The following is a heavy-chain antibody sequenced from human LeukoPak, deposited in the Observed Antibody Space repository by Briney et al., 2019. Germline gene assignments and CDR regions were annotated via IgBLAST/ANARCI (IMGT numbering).Heavy chain of an antibody. CDR2: ITDDGYNT. J-gene: IGHJ5*02. D-gene: IGHD6-19*01. V-gene: IGHV3-23*01. CDR1: GFTFSNAW. CDR3: ARDLSYTSGASDH. Sequence: GGSLRLSCAASGFTFSNAWMTWVRQAPGKGLEWVSTITDDGYNTYSADSVKGRMTFSRDNSKNTLSLQLRRLRAEHTAVYYCARDLSYTSGASDHWGQGTLVTVSS.